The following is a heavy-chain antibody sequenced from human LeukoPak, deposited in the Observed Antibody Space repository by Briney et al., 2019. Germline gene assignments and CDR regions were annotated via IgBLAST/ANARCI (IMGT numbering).Heavy chain of an antibody. CDR2: INHSGSS. CDR1: DEPFSTHY. V-gene: IGHV4-34*01. Sequence: SETLSLTCAVYDEPFSTHYWSWIRQPPGKGLEWIGDINHSGSSNYNPSLKSRVTISVDTSKKQFSLKLSSVTAADTAVYYCARRRLWFGELPIDYWGQGTLVTVSS. J-gene: IGHJ4*02. CDR3: ARRRLWFGELPIDY. D-gene: IGHD3-10*01.